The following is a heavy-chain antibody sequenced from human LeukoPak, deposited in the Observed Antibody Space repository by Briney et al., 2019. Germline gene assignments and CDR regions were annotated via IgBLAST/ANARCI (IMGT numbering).Heavy chain of an antibody. D-gene: IGHD5-24*01. CDR2: IYSSGST. V-gene: IGHV4-30-4*01. CDR1: GGSISSGDYY. J-gene: IGHJ4*02. CDR3: ARVSREGYNYYYFDY. Sequence: SQTLSLTCTVSGGSISSGDYYWSWIRQPPGKGLEWIGYIYSSGSTYYDPSLKSRVTISVDTSKNQFSLKLSSVTAADTAVYYCARVSREGYNYYYFDYWGQGTLVTVSS.